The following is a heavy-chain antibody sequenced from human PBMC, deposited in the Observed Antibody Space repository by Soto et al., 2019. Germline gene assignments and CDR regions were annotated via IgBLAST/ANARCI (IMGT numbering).Heavy chain of an antibody. D-gene: IGHD3-9*01. CDR3: ARERTDYDILTGYYPPFDY. J-gene: IGHJ4*02. CDR2: IWYDGSNK. CDR1: GFTFSSYG. Sequence: QVQLVESGGGVVQPGRSLRLSCAASGFTFSSYGMHWVRQAPGKGLEWVAVIWYDGSNKYYADSVKGRFTISRDNSKNTLYLHMNSLSAEDTAVYYCARERTDYDILTGYYPPFDYWGQGTLVTFSS. V-gene: IGHV3-33*01.